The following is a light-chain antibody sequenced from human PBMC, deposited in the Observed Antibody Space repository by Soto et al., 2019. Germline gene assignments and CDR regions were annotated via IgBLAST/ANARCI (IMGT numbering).Light chain of an antibody. CDR2: GAS. CDR3: QQYGNSPRFT. V-gene: IGKV3-20*01. Sequence: IVLTQSPGTLSLSPGERATLSCRASQGVSSNSLAWYQQKPGQAPRLLIYGASSRATDIPDRFSASGSGTDFTLTINRLEPEDFAVYYCQQYGNSPRFTFGPGTKVEI. J-gene: IGKJ3*01. CDR1: QGVSSNS.